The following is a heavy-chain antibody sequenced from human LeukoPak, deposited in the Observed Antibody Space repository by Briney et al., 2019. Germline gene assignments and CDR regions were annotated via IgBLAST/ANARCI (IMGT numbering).Heavy chain of an antibody. D-gene: IGHD5-24*01. CDR1: GGSMNYYY. Sequence: PSGTLSLTCTVSGGSMNYYYWSWIRQSPGKGLEWIGYIYYNGNTNYNPSLKSRVTISVDTSKNQFSLKLSSVTAADTAVYYCARAGPRRDGYNLDYWGQGTLVTVSS. CDR2: IYYNGNT. V-gene: IGHV4-59*01. CDR3: ARAGPRRDGYNLDY. J-gene: IGHJ4*02.